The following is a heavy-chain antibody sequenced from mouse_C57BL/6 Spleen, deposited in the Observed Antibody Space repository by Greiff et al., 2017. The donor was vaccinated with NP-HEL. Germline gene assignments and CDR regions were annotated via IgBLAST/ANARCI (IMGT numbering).Heavy chain of an antibody. CDR2: IYPGSGST. CDR1: GYTFTSYW. D-gene: IGHD2-3*01. J-gene: IGHJ3*01. CDR3: ARGGGYYTWFAY. Sequence: QVQLQQPGAELVKPGASVKMSCKASGYTFTSYWITWVKQRPGQGLEWIGDIYPGSGSTNYNEKFKSKATLTVDTSSSTAYMQLSSLTSEDSAVYYCARGGGYYTWFAYWGQGTLVTVSA. V-gene: IGHV1-55*01.